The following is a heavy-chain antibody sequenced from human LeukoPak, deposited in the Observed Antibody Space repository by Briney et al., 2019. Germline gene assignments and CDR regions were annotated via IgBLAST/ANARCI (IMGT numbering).Heavy chain of an antibody. Sequence: SETLSLTCTVSGGSISSYYWSWIRQPPGKGLEWIGYIYYSGSTNYNPSLKSRVTISVDTSKNQFSLKLSSVTAADTAVYYCARESTGMTFDPWGQGTLVTVSS. J-gene: IGHJ5*02. V-gene: IGHV4-59*01. CDR2: IYYSGST. CDR1: GGSISSYY. CDR3: ARESTGMTFDP.